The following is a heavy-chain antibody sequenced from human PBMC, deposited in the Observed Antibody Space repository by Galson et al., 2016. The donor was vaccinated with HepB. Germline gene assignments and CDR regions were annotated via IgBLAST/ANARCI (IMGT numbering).Heavy chain of an antibody. CDR1: GFTFTSYW. D-gene: IGHD3-10*01. V-gene: IGHV3-74*01. CDR2: INSDGSST. J-gene: IGHJ6*01. Sequence: SLRLSCAASGFTFTSYWIHWVRQVPGEGLVWVSRINSDGSSTHYADSVKGRFTISRDNAENTVYLQMNSLRVEDTAVYYCARVGVIPYYYYGMDVWGQGTMVIVSS. CDR3: ARVGVIPYYYYGMDV.